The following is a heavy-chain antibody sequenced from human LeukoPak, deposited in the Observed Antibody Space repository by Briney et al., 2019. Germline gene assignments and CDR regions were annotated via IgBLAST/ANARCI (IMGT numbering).Heavy chain of an antibody. J-gene: IGHJ4*02. CDR2: ISSSSSYI. CDR1: GFTFSSYS. Sequence: PGGSLRLSCAASGFTFSSYSMNWVRQAPGKGLEWVSSISSSSSYIYCADSVKGRFTISRDNAKNSLYLQMNSLRAEDTAVYYCARGTLGNYGDYDFDYWGQGTLVTVSS. CDR3: ARGTLGNYGDYDFDY. V-gene: IGHV3-21*01. D-gene: IGHD4-17*01.